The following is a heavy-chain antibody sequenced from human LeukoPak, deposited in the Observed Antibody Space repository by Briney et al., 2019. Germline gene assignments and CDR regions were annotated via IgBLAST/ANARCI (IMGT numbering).Heavy chain of an antibody. J-gene: IGHJ4*02. Sequence: SETLSLTCTVSGGSISSSSYYWGWLRQPPGKGLEWIGSIYYSGSTYYNPSLKSRVTISVDTSKDQFSLKLSSVTAADTAVYYCARRGYYDSSGYYRYWGQGTLVTVSS. CDR1: GGSISSSSYY. D-gene: IGHD3-22*01. CDR3: ARRGYYDSSGYYRY. CDR2: IYYSGST. V-gene: IGHV4-39*01.